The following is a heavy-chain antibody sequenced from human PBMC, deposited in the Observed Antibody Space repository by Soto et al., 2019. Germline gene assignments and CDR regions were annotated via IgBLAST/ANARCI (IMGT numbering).Heavy chain of an antibody. J-gene: IGHJ4*02. Sequence: SETLSLTCAVSGYSISSGYYWGWIRQPPGKGLESIGNVYHSGSTSYTPSLKGRVTISVDTSENQFSLKLSSVTAADTAVYYCARLISVYCNSSSCRQYRSSYFDFWGQGTLVTVYS. V-gene: IGHV4-38-2*01. CDR2: VYHSGST. CDR3: ARLISVYCNSSSCRQYRSSYFDF. CDR1: GYSISSGYY. D-gene: IGHD2-2*01.